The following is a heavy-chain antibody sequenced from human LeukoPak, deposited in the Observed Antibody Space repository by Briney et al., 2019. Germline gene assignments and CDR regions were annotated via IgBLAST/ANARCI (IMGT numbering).Heavy chain of an antibody. CDR2: IIPIFGTA. CDR1: GGTFSSYA. Sequence: ASVKVSCKASGGTFSSYAISWVRQAPGQGLEWMGGIIPIFGTANYAQKFQGRVTITADESTSTAYMELSSLRSEDTAVYYCASVPAARGWFDPWGQGTLVTVPS. D-gene: IGHD2-2*01. CDR3: ASVPAARGWFDP. J-gene: IGHJ5*02. V-gene: IGHV1-69*13.